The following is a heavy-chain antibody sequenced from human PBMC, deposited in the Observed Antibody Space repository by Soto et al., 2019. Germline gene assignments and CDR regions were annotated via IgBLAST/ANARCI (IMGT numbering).Heavy chain of an antibody. CDR2: INPSGGST. V-gene: IGHV1-46*01. J-gene: IGHJ5*02. CDR3: ATVARPVTTTRCWCDP. CDR1: GYTFTSYY. D-gene: IGHD4-17*01. Sequence: ASVKVSCPASGYTFTSYYMQWVRQAPGQGLEWMGIINPSGGSTGYAQKFQGRVTMPRATSTSTVCMELSRLGSEDTAGDYCATVARPVTTTRCWCDPWGQGTLGTVSA.